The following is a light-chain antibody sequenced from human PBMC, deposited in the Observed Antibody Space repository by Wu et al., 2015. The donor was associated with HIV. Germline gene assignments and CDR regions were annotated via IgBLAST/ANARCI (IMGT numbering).Light chain of an antibody. Sequence: IVLTQSPGHPVFVSRGKSPPSPAGPVRVLVVNNLAWYQQKPGQAPRLLMSSSFSRATGIPARFSGSGSGTDFTLIINRVEPDDFAVYYCQQCAASPITFGQGTRL. CDR1: RVLVVNN. J-gene: IGKJ5*01. CDR3: QQCAASPIT. CDR2: SSF. V-gene: IGKV3-20*01.